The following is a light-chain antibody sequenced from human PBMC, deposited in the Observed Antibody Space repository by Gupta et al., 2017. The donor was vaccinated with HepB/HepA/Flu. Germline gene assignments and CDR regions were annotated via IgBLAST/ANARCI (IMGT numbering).Light chain of an antibody. Sequence: EIVLTQSPDTLSLSPGERATLSCRASQSVSSSYLAWYRQKPGQAPRLLIFGASSRAIGIPDRFSGSGSGTDFTLTISRLEPEDFAVYYCQQYGSSPWTFGLGSKVEIK. V-gene: IGKV3-20*01. CDR3: QQYGSSPWT. J-gene: IGKJ1*01. CDR1: QSVSSSY. CDR2: GAS.